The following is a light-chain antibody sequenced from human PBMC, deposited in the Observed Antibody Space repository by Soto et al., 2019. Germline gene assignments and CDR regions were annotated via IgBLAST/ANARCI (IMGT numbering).Light chain of an antibody. J-gene: IGKJ1*01. Sequence: EIVLTQSPGTLSVSPGERATLSCRASQTISSNNLAWYQQKPGQAPSLLIYGTSSRATGIPDRFSGSGSGTDFTLTISRLEPEDSAIYYCQQYGSWTFGQGTKVDFK. V-gene: IGKV3-20*01. CDR1: QTISSNN. CDR2: GTS. CDR3: QQYGSWT.